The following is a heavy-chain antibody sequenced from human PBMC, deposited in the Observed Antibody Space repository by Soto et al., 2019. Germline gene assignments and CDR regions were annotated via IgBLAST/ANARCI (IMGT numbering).Heavy chain of an antibody. J-gene: IGHJ6*02. V-gene: IGHV1-58*02. CDR2: IVVGSGNT. D-gene: IGHD3-10*01. CDR3: AAGYYYGSGSYYPNYYYYYGMDV. Sequence: GASVKVSCKASGFTFTSSAMQWVRQARGQRLEWIGWIVVGSGNTNYAQKFQGRVTITRDMSTSTAYMELSSLRSEDTAVYYCAAGYYYGSGSYYPNYYYYYGMDVWGQGTTVTVSS. CDR1: GFTFTSSA.